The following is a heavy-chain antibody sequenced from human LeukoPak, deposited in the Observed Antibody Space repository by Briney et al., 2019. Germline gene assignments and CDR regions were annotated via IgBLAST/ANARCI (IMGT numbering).Heavy chain of an antibody. CDR1: GYTFTSYA. CDR3: ARGSSSGWYHLDY. Sequence: GASVKVSCKASGYTFTSYAMHWVRQAPGQRLEWMGWINAGNGNTKYSQKFQGRVTITRDTSASTAYMELSSLRSEDTAVYYCARGSSSGWYHLDYWGQGTLVTVSS. D-gene: IGHD6-19*01. V-gene: IGHV1-3*01. J-gene: IGHJ4*02. CDR2: INAGNGNT.